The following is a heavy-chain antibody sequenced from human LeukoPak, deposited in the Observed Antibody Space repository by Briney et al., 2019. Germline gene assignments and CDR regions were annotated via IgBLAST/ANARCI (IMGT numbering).Heavy chain of an antibody. CDR3: ARDGGPSRGYYDNSGYRYDFDY. CDR1: GGTFSSYA. D-gene: IGHD3-22*01. CDR2: ISPYNGNT. V-gene: IGHV1-18*01. Sequence: ASVKVSCKASGGTFSSYAISWVRQAPGQGLEWMGWISPYNGNTNYAQNLQGRVTMTTDTSTSTAYMELRSLRSDDTAVYYCARDGGPSRGYYDNSGYRYDFDYWGQGTLVTVSS. J-gene: IGHJ4*02.